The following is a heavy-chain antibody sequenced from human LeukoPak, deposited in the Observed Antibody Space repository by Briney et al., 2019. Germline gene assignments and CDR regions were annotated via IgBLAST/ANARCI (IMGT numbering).Heavy chain of an antibody. J-gene: IGHJ4*02. CDR1: GFTFSGSA. CDR2: ISYDGSNK. V-gene: IGHV3-30*04. D-gene: IGHD3-22*01. Sequence: GGSLRLSCAASGFTFSGSAMHWVRQAPGKGLEWVAVISYDGSNKYYADSVKGRFTISRDNSKNTLYLQMNSLRAEDTAVYYCARDYYDSSGYYFGPLDYWGQGTLVTVSS. CDR3: ARDYYDSSGYYFGPLDY.